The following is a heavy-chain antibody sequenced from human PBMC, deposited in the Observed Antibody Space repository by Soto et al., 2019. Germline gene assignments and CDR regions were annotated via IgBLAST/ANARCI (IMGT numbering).Heavy chain of an antibody. V-gene: IGHV4-59*08. CDR2: IYYSGST. D-gene: IGHD6-19*01. Sequence: QVQLQESGPGLVKPSETLSLTCTVSGGSISSYYWSWIRQPPGKGLEWIGYIYYSGSTNYNPSLKSRVTISVDTSKNQFSLKLSSVTAADTAVYYCARQPRAVAGTVWFDPWGQGTLVTVSS. CDR3: ARQPRAVAGTVWFDP. J-gene: IGHJ5*02. CDR1: GGSISSYY.